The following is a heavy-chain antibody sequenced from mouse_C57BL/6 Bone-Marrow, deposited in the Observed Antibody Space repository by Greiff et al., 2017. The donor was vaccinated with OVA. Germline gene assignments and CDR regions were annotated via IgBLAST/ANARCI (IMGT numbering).Heavy chain of an antibody. V-gene: IGHV5-2*01. CDR2: INSDGGST. CDR1: EYEFPSHD. CDR3: ARRGGSYDYDGWYFDV. D-gene: IGHD2-4*01. Sequence: EVHLVESGGGLVQPGESLKLSCESNEYEFPSHDMSWVRKTPEKRLELVAAINSDGGSTYYPDTMERRFIISRDNTKKTLYLQMSSLRSEDTALYYCARRGGSYDYDGWYFDVWGTGTTVTVSS. J-gene: IGHJ1*03.